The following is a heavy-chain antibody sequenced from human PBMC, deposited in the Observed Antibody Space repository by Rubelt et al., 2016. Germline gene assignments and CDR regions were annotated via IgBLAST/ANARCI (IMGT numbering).Heavy chain of an antibody. CDR3: ARGYRDCEPFDY. J-gene: IGHJ4*02. Sequence: QVQLVQSGAEVKKPESSVKVSCKASGHSFRSNAINLVRPAPGQGLEWMGILNPSGGSTTYAQKFTVRVTMTRDTSTGTVYKELSSLRAEDTAVFDIARGYRDCEPFDYGGQGTLVTVSS. CDR2: LNPSGGST. V-gene: IGHV1-46*01. CDR1: GHSFRSNA. D-gene: IGHD5-12*01.